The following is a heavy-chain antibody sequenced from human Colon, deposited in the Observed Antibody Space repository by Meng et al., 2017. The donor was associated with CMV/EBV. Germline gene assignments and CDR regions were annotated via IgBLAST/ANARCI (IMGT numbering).Heavy chain of an antibody. Sequence: GESLKISCAASGFTFSSYWMHWVRQAPGKGLVWVSRINSDGNSTSFADSVKGRFTISRDNAKNTLYLQMNSLRDEDTAVYYCARGTGSYYSLGYWGQGTLVTVFS. D-gene: IGHD1-26*01. V-gene: IGHV3-74*01. CDR1: GFTFSSYW. CDR3: ARGTGSYYSLGY. CDR2: INSDGNST. J-gene: IGHJ4*02.